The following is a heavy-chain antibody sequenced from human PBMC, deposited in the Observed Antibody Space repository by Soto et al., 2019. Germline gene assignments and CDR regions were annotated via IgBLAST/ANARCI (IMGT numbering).Heavy chain of an antibody. Sequence: GVSLRLSCSASGFTFSSYAMHWVRQAPGKGLEYVSAISSNGGSTYYADSVKGRFTISRDNSKNTLYLQMSSLRAEDTAVYYCVKATGLYSSSWYEYFQHWGQGTLVTVSS. CDR1: GFTFSSYA. CDR3: VKATGLYSSSWYEYFQH. V-gene: IGHV3-64D*09. J-gene: IGHJ1*01. CDR2: ISSNGGST. D-gene: IGHD6-13*01.